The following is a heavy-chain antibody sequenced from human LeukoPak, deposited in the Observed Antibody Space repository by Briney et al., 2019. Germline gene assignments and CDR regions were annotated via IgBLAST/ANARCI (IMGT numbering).Heavy chain of an antibody. CDR3: ARVYGDYPLWGGDFDI. CDR2: INTDGSST. V-gene: IGHV3-74*01. Sequence: GGSLRLSCAASGFTFSSYWMHWVRQAPGKGLVWVSRINTDGSSTSYAGSVKGRFTISRDNAKNTLYLQMNSLRAEDTAVYYCARVYGDYPLWGGDFDIWGQGTMVTVSS. J-gene: IGHJ3*02. D-gene: IGHD4-17*01. CDR1: GFTFSSYW.